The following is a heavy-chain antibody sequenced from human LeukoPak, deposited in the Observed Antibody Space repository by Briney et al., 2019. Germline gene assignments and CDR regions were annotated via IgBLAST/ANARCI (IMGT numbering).Heavy chain of an antibody. D-gene: IGHD6-13*01. CDR2: ISYDGSNK. Sequence: GGSLRLSCAASRFTLSSYGMHWVRQAPGKGLEWVAVISYDGSNKYYADSVKGRFTISRDNSKNTLYLQMNSLRAEDTAGYYCAKHIAAAGTGGYWDYWGQGTLVTVSS. CDR1: RFTLSSYG. V-gene: IGHV3-30*18. CDR3: AKHIAAAGTGGYWDY. J-gene: IGHJ4*02.